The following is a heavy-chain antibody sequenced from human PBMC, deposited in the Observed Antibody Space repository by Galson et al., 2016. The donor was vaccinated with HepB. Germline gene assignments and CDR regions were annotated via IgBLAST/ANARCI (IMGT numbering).Heavy chain of an antibody. CDR2: IYSEGRT. Sequence: SLRLSCAASGFSVSRNYMTWVRQAPGKGLEWVSSIYSEGRTYYADSVKGRFTISRDNSKNTLFLQMNGLRADDTAFYYCARDIYEGAMDVWGKGTTVTVSS. J-gene: IGHJ6*03. V-gene: IGHV3-53*01. CDR1: GFSVSRNY. CDR3: ARDIYEGAMDV. D-gene: IGHD5/OR15-5a*01.